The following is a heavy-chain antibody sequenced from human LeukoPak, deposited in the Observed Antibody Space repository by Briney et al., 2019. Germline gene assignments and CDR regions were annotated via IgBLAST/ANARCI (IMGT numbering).Heavy chain of an antibody. CDR1: GFIFTDYG. CDR3: AEEGTDSKPGDLDP. J-gene: IGHJ5*02. Sequence: GGSLRLSCAASGFIFTDYGMHWVRQAPGKGLEWLTFIRYDGSDKYYADSVKGRFTISRDNSKNTLYLQMNSLTSEDTAVYYWAEEGTDSKPGDLDPWGQGILVTVSS. V-gene: IGHV3-30*02. D-gene: IGHD1/OR15-1a*01. CDR2: IRYDGSDK.